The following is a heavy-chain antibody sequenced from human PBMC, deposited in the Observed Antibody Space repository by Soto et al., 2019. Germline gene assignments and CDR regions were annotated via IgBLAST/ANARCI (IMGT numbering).Heavy chain of an antibody. CDR1: GYTFTSYG. D-gene: IGHD3-9*01. Sequence: GASVKVSCKASGYTFTSYGISWVRQAPGQGLEWMGWISAYNGNTNYAQKLQGRVTMTTDTSTSTAYMELRSLRSDDTAVYYCARDSDYDILTGWLHDAFDIWGQGTMVTVSS. J-gene: IGHJ3*02. V-gene: IGHV1-18*01. CDR3: ARDSDYDILTGWLHDAFDI. CDR2: ISAYNGNT.